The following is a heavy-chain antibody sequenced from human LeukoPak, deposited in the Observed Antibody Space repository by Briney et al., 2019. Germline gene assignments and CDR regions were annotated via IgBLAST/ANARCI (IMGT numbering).Heavy chain of an antibody. CDR1: GITLSNYG. V-gene: IGHV3-23*01. Sequence: GGSLRLSCAVSGITLSNYGMSWVRQAPGKGLEWVAGLSGSGGGTNYADSVQGRFTIPRDNPKSTLYLQMNSLRAEDTAVYFCAKRGVVIRVFLVGFHKEAYYFDSWGQGALVTVSS. D-gene: IGHD3-10*01. J-gene: IGHJ4*02. CDR2: LSGSGGGT. CDR3: AKRGVVIRVFLVGFHKEAYYFDS.